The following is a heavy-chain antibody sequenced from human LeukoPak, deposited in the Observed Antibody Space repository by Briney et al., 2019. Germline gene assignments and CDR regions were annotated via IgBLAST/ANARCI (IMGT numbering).Heavy chain of an antibody. Sequence: GGSLRLSCAASGFTFSSYGMHWVRQAPGKGPEWVAVISYDGSNKYYADSVKGRFTISRDNSKNTLYLQMNSLRAEDTAVYYCAKEDRDYDFWSGLNYYYGMDVWGQGTTVTVSS. J-gene: IGHJ6*02. D-gene: IGHD3-3*01. V-gene: IGHV3-30*18. CDR3: AKEDRDYDFWSGLNYYYGMDV. CDR1: GFTFSSYG. CDR2: ISYDGSNK.